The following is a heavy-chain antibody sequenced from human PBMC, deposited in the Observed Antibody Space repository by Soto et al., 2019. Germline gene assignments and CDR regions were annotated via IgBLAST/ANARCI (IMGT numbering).Heavy chain of an antibody. Sequence: ASVKVSCKTSGYTFTNYYIHWLRQAPGQGLEWMGWINPNSGGTNYAQKFQGWVTITRDTSISTAYMELSSLKSDDTAVYYCARYGGYSGYDWFFDYWGQGTLVTVSP. CDR1: GYTFTNYY. D-gene: IGHD5-12*01. CDR3: ARYGGYSGYDWFFDY. CDR2: INPNSGGT. J-gene: IGHJ4*02. V-gene: IGHV1-2*04.